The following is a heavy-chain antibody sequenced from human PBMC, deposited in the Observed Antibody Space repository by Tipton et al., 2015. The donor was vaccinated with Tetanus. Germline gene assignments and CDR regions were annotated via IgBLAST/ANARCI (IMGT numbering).Heavy chain of an antibody. CDR3: ASGTFAQGMDV. CDR2: TYYRSKWNN. D-gene: IGHD1-26*01. Sequence: LRLSCVISGDSVSSNSAAWNWFRQSPSRGLEWLGRTYYRSKWNNDYAVSVKSRITINPDTSKNQFSLQLNSVTPEDTAVYYCASGTFAQGMDVWGQGTTVTVSS. CDR1: GDSVSSNSAA. V-gene: IGHV6-1*01. J-gene: IGHJ6*02.